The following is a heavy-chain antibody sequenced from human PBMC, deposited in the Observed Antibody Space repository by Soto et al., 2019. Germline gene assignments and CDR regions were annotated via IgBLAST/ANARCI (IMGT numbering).Heavy chain of an antibody. CDR2: IFYTGSP. D-gene: IGHD6-25*01. CDR3: AGEPKGGPAAGAIXI. V-gene: IGHV4-30-4*01. CDR1: GGSINSGDYY. Sequence: SETLSLTCTVSGGSINSGDYYWTWIRQPPGKDLEWIGFIFYTGSPYYNPSLKSRIAISVDTSENQFSLNLTSVTAADTAVYFCAGEPKGGPAAGAIXIRGQGTMVTVS. J-gene: IGHJ3*02.